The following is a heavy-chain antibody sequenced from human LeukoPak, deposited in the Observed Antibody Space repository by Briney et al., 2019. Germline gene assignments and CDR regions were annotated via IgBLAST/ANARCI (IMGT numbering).Heavy chain of an antibody. Sequence: GGSLRLSCAASGFTFSSYAMSWVRQAPGKGLEWVSAISGSGGSTYYADSVKGRFTISRDNSKNTLQMNSLRAEDTAVYYCAKGSRYSGYDFAFDYWGQGTLVTVSS. CDR3: AKGSRYSGYDFAFDY. V-gene: IGHV3-23*01. D-gene: IGHD5-12*01. J-gene: IGHJ4*02. CDR2: ISGSGGST. CDR1: GFTFSSYA.